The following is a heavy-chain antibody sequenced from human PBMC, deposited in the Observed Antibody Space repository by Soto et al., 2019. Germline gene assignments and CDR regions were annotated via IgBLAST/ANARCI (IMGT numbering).Heavy chain of an antibody. J-gene: IGHJ6*02. CDR1: GFTFSSYA. D-gene: IGHD6-13*01. CDR2: ISYDGSNK. V-gene: IGHV3-30-3*01. Sequence: GGSLRLSCAASGFTFSSYAMHWVRQAPGKGLEWVAVISYDGSNKYYADSVKGRFTISRDNSKNTLYLQMNSLRAEDTAVYYCARVGQQGADNYYYYGMDVWGQGTTVTVSS. CDR3: ARVGQQGADNYYYYGMDV.